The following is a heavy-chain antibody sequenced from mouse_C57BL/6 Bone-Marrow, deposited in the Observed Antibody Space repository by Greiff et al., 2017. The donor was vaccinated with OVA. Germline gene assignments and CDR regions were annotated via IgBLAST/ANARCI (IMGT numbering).Heavy chain of an antibody. J-gene: IGHJ1*03. CDR1: GYTFTSYW. Sequence: VQLQQSGAELAKPGASVKLSCKASGYTFTSYWMHWVKQRPGKGLEWIGYINPSSGYTKYNQKFKDKATLTADKSSSTAYMQLSRLTYEDSAVYYCVYYGSLAWYFDVWGTGTTVTGSS. V-gene: IGHV1-7*01. D-gene: IGHD1-1*02. CDR2: INPSSGYT. CDR3: VYYGSLAWYFDV.